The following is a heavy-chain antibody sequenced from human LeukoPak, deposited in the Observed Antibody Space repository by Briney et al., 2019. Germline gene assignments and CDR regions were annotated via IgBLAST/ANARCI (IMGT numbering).Heavy chain of an antibody. CDR3: AKDGWLANYYYYGMDV. Sequence: PGGSLRLSCAASGFTFSSYGMHWVRQAPGKGLEWVAVISYDGSNKYYADSVKGRFTISRDNSKNTLYLQMNSLRAEDTAVYYCAKDGWLANYYYYGMDVWGQGTTVTVSS. D-gene: IGHD5-24*01. J-gene: IGHJ6*02. CDR1: GFTFSSYG. CDR2: ISYDGSNK. V-gene: IGHV3-30*18.